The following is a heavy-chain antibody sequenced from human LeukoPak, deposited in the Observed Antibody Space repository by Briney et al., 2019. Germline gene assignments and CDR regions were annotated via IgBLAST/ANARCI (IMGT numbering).Heavy chain of an antibody. CDR2: FHAWGGT. CDR1: GGSISSYY. J-gene: IGHJ4*02. CDR3: ARSYDSSGYYYNFDY. V-gene: IGHV4-4*07. Sequence: SETLSLTCTVSGGSISSYYWSWIRQSDGKGLEWVGRFHAWGGTDHNPSLTSRVNMSLDPSKNQFSLNLRSMTAADTAVYYCARSYDSSGYYYNFDYWGQGTLVTVSS. D-gene: IGHD3-22*01.